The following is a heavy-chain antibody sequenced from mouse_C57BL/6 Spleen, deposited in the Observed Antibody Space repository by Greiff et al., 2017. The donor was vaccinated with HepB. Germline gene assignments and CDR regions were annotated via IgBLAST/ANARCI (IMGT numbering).Heavy chain of an antibody. CDR3: ARVDDGYPWFAY. Sequence: VQRVESGAELARPGASVKMSCKASGYTFTSYTMHWVKQRPGQGLEWIGYINPSSGYTKYNQKFKDKATLTADKSSSTAYMQLSSLTSEDSAVYYCARVDDGYPWFAYWGQGTLVTVSA. J-gene: IGHJ3*01. D-gene: IGHD2-3*01. V-gene: IGHV1-4*01. CDR1: GYTFTSYT. CDR2: INPSSGYT.